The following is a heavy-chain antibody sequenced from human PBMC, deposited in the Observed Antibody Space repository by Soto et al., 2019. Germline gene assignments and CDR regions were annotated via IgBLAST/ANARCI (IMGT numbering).Heavy chain of an antibody. D-gene: IGHD6-6*01. Sequence: EVQLVESGGGLVQPGGSLRLSCAASGFTFSSYRMNWVRQAPGKGLEWVSYISSSSSTIYYADSVKGRFTISRDNAKNSLYLQMNSLRAEDTAVYYCARGIAARPVRYYYYMDVWGKGTTVTVSS. J-gene: IGHJ6*03. CDR2: ISSSSSTI. CDR1: GFTFSSYR. V-gene: IGHV3-48*01. CDR3: ARGIAARPVRYYYYMDV.